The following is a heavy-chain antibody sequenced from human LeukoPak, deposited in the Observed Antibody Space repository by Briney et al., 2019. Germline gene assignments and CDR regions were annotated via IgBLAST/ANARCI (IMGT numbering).Heavy chain of an antibody. V-gene: IGHV4-59*11. CDR2: IYYSGST. CDR1: GGSMTSHD. Sequence: SETLFLTWTDFGGSMTSHDWGWIPQPPGKGLKWIGYIYYSGSTNYNPSLKSRVTISLDTSKNQFSLELSSVTAADTAVYYCARLITIFGVVIKGYYMDVWGKGTTVTVSS. J-gene: IGHJ6*03. CDR3: ARLITIFGVVIKGYYMDV. D-gene: IGHD3-3*01.